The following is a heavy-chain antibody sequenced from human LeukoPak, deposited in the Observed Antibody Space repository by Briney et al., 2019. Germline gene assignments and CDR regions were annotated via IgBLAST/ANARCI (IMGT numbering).Heavy chain of an antibody. V-gene: IGHV1-2*02. J-gene: IGHJ1*01. CDR1: GYTFTGYY. D-gene: IGHD3-3*01. Sequence: ASVKVSCKASGYTFTGYYMHWVRQAPGQGLEWVGWINPNSGGTNYAQKFQGRVTMTRDTSISTAYMELSRLRSDDTAVYYCARDQGSIFGAQYFQHWGQGTLVTVSS. CDR3: ARDQGSIFGAQYFQH. CDR2: INPNSGGT.